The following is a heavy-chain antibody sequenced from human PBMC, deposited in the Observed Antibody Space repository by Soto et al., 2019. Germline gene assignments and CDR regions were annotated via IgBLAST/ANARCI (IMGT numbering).Heavy chain of an antibody. CDR3: ARDGKVSGSATHWFDP. V-gene: IGHV4-30-4*02. D-gene: IGHD1-26*01. Sequence: SETLSLTCTVSGGSISSGDYYWSWIRQPPGKGLEWIGCIFYSGSTNYSPSLRSRVTISVDTSKNQFSLKLSSVTAADTAVYYCARDGKVSGSATHWFDPWGQGTLVTVSS. CDR2: IFYSGST. CDR1: GGSISSGDYY. J-gene: IGHJ5*02.